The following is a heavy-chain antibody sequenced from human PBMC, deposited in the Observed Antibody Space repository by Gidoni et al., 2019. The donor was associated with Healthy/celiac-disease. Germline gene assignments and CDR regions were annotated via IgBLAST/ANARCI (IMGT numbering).Heavy chain of an antibody. CDR2: IYYSGST. D-gene: IGHD4-17*01. CDR3: ASLRDSGGKLAFDI. CDR1: GGSISNYIYY. Sequence: QLQLQESGPGLVKPSATLSLTCTVSGGSISNYIYYWGWIRQPPGKGLEWIGSIYYSGSTYYNPSLKSRVTISIDTSKNQFSLNLSSMTAADTAVYYCASLRDSGGKLAFDIWGQGTMVTVSS. V-gene: IGHV4-39*01. J-gene: IGHJ3*02.